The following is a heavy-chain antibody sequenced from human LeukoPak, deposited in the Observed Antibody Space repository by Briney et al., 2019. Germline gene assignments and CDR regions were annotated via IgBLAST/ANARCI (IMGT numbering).Heavy chain of an antibody. CDR3: ARTDSGSYYVIDY. V-gene: IGHV4-59*02. D-gene: IGHD1-26*01. J-gene: IGHJ4*02. Sequence: SETLSLTCTVSGGSVSSYYWSWIRQPPGKGLEWIGYIYYSGSTNYNPSLKSRVTISVDTSKNQFSLKLSSVTAADTAVYYCARTDSGSYYVIDYWGQGTLVTVSS. CDR2: IYYSGST. CDR1: GGSVSSYY.